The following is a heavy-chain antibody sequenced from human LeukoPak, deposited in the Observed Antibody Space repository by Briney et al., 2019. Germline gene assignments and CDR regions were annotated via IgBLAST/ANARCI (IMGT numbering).Heavy chain of an antibody. Sequence: GESLKISCKGSGYSFTSYWIGWVRQMPGKGLEWMGIIYPGDSDTRYSPSFQGQVTISADKSISTAYLQWSSLKASDTAMYYCARLKRIAAAGTGRDNWFDPWGQGTLVTVSS. CDR2: IYPGDSDT. J-gene: IGHJ5*02. CDR1: GYSFTSYW. CDR3: ARLKRIAAAGTGRDNWFDP. D-gene: IGHD6-13*01. V-gene: IGHV5-51*01.